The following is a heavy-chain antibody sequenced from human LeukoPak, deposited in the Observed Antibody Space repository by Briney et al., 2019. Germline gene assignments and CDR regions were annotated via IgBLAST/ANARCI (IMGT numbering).Heavy chain of an antibody. V-gene: IGHV3-21*01. CDR1: GFTFRSYS. CDR2: ISSSSSYI. J-gene: IGHJ4*02. CDR3: ANGGYSYGADDY. D-gene: IGHD5-18*01. Sequence: GGSLRLSCAASGFTFRSYSMKWVRQAPGKGLEWVSSISSSSSYIYYADSVRGRFTISRDNAKNSLYLQMNSLRAEDTAVYYCANGGYSYGADDYWGQGTLVTVSS.